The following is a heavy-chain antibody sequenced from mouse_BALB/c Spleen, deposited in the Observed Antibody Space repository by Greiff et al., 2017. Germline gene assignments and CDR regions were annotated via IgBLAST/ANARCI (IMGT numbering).Heavy chain of an antibody. CDR3: AREGGYGNLYAMDY. CDR2: ISSGSSTI. Sequence: EVKLVESGGGLVQPGGSRKLSCAASGFTFSSFGMHWVRQAPEKGLEWVAYISSGSSTIYYADTVKGRFTISRDNPKNTLFLQMTSLRSEDTAMYYCAREGGYGNLYAMDYWGQGTSVTVSS. CDR1: GFTFSSFG. J-gene: IGHJ4*01. V-gene: IGHV5-17*02. D-gene: IGHD2-1*01.